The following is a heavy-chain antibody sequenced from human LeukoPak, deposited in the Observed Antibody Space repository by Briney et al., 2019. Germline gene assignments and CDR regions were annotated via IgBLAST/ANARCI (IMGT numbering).Heavy chain of an antibody. CDR2: INHSGST. CDR1: GGSFSGYY. J-gene: IGHJ6*03. V-gene: IGHV4-34*01. D-gene: IGHD2-2*02. CDR3: ARLGYCSSTSCYTDYMDV. Sequence: PSETLSLTCAVYGGSFSGYYWSWIRQPPGKGLEWIGEINHSGSTNYNPSLKSRVTISVDTSKNQFSLKLSSVTAADTAVYYCARLGYCSSTSCYTDYMDVWGKGTTVTVSS.